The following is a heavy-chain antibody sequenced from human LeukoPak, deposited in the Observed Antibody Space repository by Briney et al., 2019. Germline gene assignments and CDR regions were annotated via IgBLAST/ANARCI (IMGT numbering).Heavy chain of an antibody. CDR1: GFTFSSYA. CDR2: ISGSGGST. CDR3: AKRTTPNSGSYYNWFDP. V-gene: IGHV3-23*01. D-gene: IGHD1-26*01. Sequence: GGSLRLSCAASGFTFSSYAMSWVRQAPGKWLEWVSAISGSGGSTYYADSVKGRFTIPRDNSKNTLYLQMNSLRDDDTAVYYCAKRTTPNSGSYYNWFDPWGQGTLVTVSS. J-gene: IGHJ5*02.